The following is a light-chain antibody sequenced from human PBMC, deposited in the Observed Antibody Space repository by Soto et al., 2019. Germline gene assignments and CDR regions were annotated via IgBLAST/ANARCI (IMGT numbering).Light chain of an antibody. CDR1: TGAVTSDSY. V-gene: IGLV7-43*01. J-gene: IGLJ7*01. Sequence: QTVVTQEPSLTVSPGGTVTLTCASSTGAVTSDSYPNWVQQKPGQAPRALIYSTSNSHSWTPARFSGSLLGAKAALTLSGVQPEDEAEYYCLLYFGSSQIFGGGTQLTVL. CDR3: LLYFGSSQI. CDR2: STS.